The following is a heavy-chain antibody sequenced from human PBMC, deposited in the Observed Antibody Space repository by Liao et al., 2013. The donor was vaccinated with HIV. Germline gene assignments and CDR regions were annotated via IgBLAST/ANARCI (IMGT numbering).Heavy chain of an antibody. CDR1: GDSIRSSRHY. CDR2: IDFSGNT. CDR3: VRDRGGIELPGTGIPH. D-gene: IGHD3-10*01. Sequence: QLLLQESGPGLVKPSETVSLTCTVSGDSIRSSRHYWGWIRQSPGKGLAWIASIDFSGNTYYNPSLKDRVTISLGTSKNQFSLNVKSLTLADTAVYYCVRDRGGIELPGTGIPHWGQGAWSPSPQ. J-gene: IGHJ1*01. V-gene: IGHV4-39*07.